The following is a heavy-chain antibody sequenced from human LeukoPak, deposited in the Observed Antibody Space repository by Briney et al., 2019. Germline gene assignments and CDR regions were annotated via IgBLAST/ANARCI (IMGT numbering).Heavy chain of an antibody. CDR2: INHSGSN. CDR3: ARGPGRQWMVRGDYFDY. J-gene: IGHJ4*02. D-gene: IGHD6-19*01. CDR1: GFTFSNYV. V-gene: IGHV4-34*01. Sequence: GSLRLSCAASGFTFSNYVMSWVRQPPGNGLEWIGEINHSGSNNYNPSLKSRVTISVDTSKNQFSLKLSSVTAAATAVYYCARGPGRQWMVRGDYFDYWGQGTLVTVSS.